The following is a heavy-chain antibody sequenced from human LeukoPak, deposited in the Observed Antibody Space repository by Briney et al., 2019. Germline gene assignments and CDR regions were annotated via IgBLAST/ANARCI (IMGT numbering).Heavy chain of an antibody. CDR1: GFSFNIYA. D-gene: IGHD4-17*01. CDR2: VDRSGGST. Sequence: GGSLRLSCAASGFSFNIYAMSWVRQAPGKGLEWVAAVDRSGGSTFYADSVKGRFTISKDNSNNTLYLQINSLRVDDTAIYYCARGSHGEHDSWGQGTLVTVSS. J-gene: IGHJ5*01. V-gene: IGHV3-23*01. CDR3: ARGSHGEHDS.